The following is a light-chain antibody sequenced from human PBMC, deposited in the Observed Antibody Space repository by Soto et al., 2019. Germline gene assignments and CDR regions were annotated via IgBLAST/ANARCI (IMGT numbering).Light chain of an antibody. CDR3: QQYNNWPPWT. CDR1: QSVSSN. CDR2: GAS. Sequence: EIVVTRSPATLALSPGERATLSCRARQSVSSNLAWYQQKPGQAPRLIVYGASSRATGIPDRFSGSGSGTEFTLTISSLQSEDFAVYYCQQYNNWPPWTCGQGTKVDIK. J-gene: IGKJ1*01. V-gene: IGKV3D-15*01.